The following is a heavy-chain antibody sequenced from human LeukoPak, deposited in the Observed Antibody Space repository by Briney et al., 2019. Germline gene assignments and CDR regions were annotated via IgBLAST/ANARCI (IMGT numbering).Heavy chain of an antibody. Sequence: GASVKVSCKASGGTFSSYAISWVRQAPGQGLEWMGWISAYNGNTNYAQKLQGRVTMTTDTSTSTAYMELRSLRSDDTAVYYCARGFVDIVATTWSLSWFDPWGQGTLVTVSS. J-gene: IGHJ5*02. D-gene: IGHD5-12*01. CDR3: ARGFVDIVATTWSLSWFDP. V-gene: IGHV1-18*01. CDR1: GGTFSSYA. CDR2: ISAYNGNT.